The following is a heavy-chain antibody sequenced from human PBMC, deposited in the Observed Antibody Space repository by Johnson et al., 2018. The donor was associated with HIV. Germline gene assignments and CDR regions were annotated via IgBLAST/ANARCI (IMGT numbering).Heavy chain of an antibody. V-gene: IGHV3-30*18. CDR3: AKEKGAFDI. CDR1: GFTFSSYG. CDR2: ISYAGSNK. J-gene: IGHJ3*02. Sequence: QVQLVESGGGVVQPGRSLRLSCAASGFTFSSYGLHWVRQAPGKGLESVAVISYAGSNKYYADSVKGRFTISRYNSKTTRYLQMNSLRAEDTAFYYCAKEKGAFDIWGQGTIVTVSS.